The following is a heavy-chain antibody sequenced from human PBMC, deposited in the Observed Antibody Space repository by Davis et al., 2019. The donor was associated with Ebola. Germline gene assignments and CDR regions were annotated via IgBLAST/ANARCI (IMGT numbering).Heavy chain of an antibody. CDR2: INHSGST. V-gene: IGHV4-34*01. CDR1: GGSFSGYY. J-gene: IGHJ4*02. CDR3: ASGRRRRFDY. Sequence: PSETLSLTCAVYGGSFSGYYWSWIRRPPGKGLEWIGEINHSGSTNYNPSLKSRVTISVDTSKNQFSLKLSSVTAADTAVYYCASGRRRRFDYWGQGTLVTVSS.